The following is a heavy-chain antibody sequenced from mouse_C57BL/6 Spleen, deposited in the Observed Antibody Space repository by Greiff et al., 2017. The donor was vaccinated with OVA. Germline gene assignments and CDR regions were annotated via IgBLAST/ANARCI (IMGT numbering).Heavy chain of an antibody. J-gene: IGHJ2*01. CDR3: ARPLYDYDERGFDY. V-gene: IGHV5-6*01. D-gene: IGHD2-4*01. CDR1: GFTFSSYG. Sequence: EVHLVESGGDLVKPGGSLKLSCAASGFTFSSYGMSWVRQTPDKRLEWVATISSGGSYTYYPDSVKGRFTISRDNAKNTLYLQMSSLKSEDTAMYYCARPLYDYDERGFDYWGQGTTLTVSS. CDR2: ISSGGSYT.